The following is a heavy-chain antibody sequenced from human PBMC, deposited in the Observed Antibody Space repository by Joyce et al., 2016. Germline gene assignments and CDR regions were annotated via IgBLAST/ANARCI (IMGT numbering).Heavy chain of an antibody. CDR1: GFSLSTRGVG. D-gene: IGHD5-12*01. J-gene: IGHJ4*02. CDR2: MYWDDDK. CDR3: AHRPNSGYDPSAFDF. V-gene: IGHV2-5*02. Sequence: QITLKESGPTLVKPTQNLTLTCAFSGFSLSTRGVGVGWIRQHPGKALEWLALMYWDDDKRYSPSRKSRLTITKDTSRNQVVLTMTNMDPVDTATYYCAHRPNSGYDPSAFDFWGQGTLVTVSS.